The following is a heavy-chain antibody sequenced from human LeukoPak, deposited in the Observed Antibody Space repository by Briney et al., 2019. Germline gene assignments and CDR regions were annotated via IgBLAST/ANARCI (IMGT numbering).Heavy chain of an antibody. V-gene: IGHV1-2*02. CDR2: INPNSGGT. D-gene: IGHD6-19*01. CDR3: ASEAVQYYFDY. CDR1: GYTFTGFY. Sequence: ASVRVSCKASGYTFTGFYMHWVRQAPGQALEWMGWINPNSGGTNYAQKFQGRVTMTRDTSISTAYMELSRLRSDDTAVYYCASEAVQYYFDYWGQGTLVPVSS. J-gene: IGHJ4*02.